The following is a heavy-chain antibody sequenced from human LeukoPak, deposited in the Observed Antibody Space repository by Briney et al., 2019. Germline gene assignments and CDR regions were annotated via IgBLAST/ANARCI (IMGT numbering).Heavy chain of an antibody. D-gene: IGHD5-12*01. CDR3: ARDFGYSDYT. CDR2: IYSGGTT. Sequence: GGSLRLSCAASGFTVSDNYMSWVRQAPGKGLEWVSVIYSGGTTYYADSVKGRFTISRDNSKNTLYLQMNSLRSEDTAVYYCARDFGYSDYTWGQGTLVTVSS. V-gene: IGHV3-66*01. CDR1: GFTVSDNY. J-gene: IGHJ4*02.